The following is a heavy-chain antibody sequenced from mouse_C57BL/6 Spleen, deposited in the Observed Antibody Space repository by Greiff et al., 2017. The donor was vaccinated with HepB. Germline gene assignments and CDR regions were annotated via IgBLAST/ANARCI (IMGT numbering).Heavy chain of an antibody. CDR2: IYPGDGDT. D-gene: IGHD2-5*01. CDR1: GYAFSSSW. Sequence: VKLQESGPELVKPGASVKISCKASGYAFSSSWMNWVKQRPGKGLEWIGRIYPGDGDTNYNGKFKGKATLTADKSSSTAYMQLSSLTSEDSAVYFCARYYSTAFAYWGQGTLVTVSA. CDR3: ARYYSTAFAY. J-gene: IGHJ3*01. V-gene: IGHV1-82*01.